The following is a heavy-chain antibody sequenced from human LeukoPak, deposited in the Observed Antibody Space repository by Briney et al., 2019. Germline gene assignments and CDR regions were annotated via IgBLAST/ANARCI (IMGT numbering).Heavy chain of an antibody. CDR2: IIPIFGTA. Sequence: SVKVSCKASGGTFSSYAISWVRQAPGQGLEWMGGIIPIFGTANYAQKFQGRVTITADESTSTAYMELSSLRSEDTAVYYCARGDCSSTSCYRRGFDYWGQGNLVTVSS. J-gene: IGHJ4*02. CDR1: GGTFSSYA. D-gene: IGHD2-2*02. V-gene: IGHV1-69*13. CDR3: ARGDCSSTSCYRRGFDY.